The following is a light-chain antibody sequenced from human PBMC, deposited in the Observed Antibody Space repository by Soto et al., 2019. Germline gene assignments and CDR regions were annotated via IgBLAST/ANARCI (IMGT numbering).Light chain of an antibody. J-gene: IGLJ1*01. CDR3: SSLTSSSTLYV. CDR2: EVS. V-gene: IGLV2-14*01. CDR1: SSDVGGYYY. Sequence: QSALTQPASVSGSPGQSITISCTGTSSDVGGYYYVSWYQQRPGKAPKLMIYEVSYRPSGVSNRFSGSKSGNTASLTISGLQAEDEADYYCSSLTSSSTLYVFGTGTKVTVL.